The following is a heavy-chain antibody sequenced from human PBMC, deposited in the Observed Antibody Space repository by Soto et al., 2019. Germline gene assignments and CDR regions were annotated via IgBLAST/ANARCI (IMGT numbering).Heavy chain of an antibody. Sequence: EVQLVESGGGLVQPGGSLRLSCAASGFSFNTYWMSWIRQAPGKGLEWVANINEDGNKQNYVDSVRGRFTISRDKAKTSGHLQMNRLKVEDRGVYYCTTRAGAPADWGQGTLVTVSS. D-gene: IGHD6-25*01. J-gene: IGHJ4*02. CDR3: TTRAGAPAD. CDR2: INEDGNKQ. CDR1: GFSFNTYW. V-gene: IGHV3-7*01.